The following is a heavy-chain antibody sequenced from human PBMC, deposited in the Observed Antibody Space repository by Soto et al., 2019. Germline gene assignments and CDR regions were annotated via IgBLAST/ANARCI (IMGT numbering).Heavy chain of an antibody. V-gene: IGHV4-39*01. J-gene: IGHJ6*03. CDR3: ARHQDSGYDMEYYYYYMDV. Sequence: QLQLQESGPGLVKPSETLSLTCTVSGGSISSSSYYWGWIRQPPGKGLEWIGSIYYSGSTYYNPSLKSRVTISVDTSKNQFSLKLSSVTAADTAVYYCARHQDSGYDMEYYYYYMDVWGKGTTVTVSS. CDR2: IYYSGST. CDR1: GGSISSSSYY. D-gene: IGHD5-12*01.